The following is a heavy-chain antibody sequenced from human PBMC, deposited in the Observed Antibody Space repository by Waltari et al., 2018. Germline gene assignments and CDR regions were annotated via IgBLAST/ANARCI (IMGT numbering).Heavy chain of an antibody. CDR2: IWYDGSYR. V-gene: IGHV3-33*06. D-gene: IGHD1-1*01. CDR1: GFTFSAYG. J-gene: IGHJ3*02. CDR3: AKDWNNALDI. Sequence: QVQLVESGGGVVQPGRSLRLSCAASGFTFSAYGMHWVRQAPGKGLEWVAVIWYDGSYRYYVDSVKGRFTISRDNSKNTVYLQMNSLRAEDMAVYYCAKDWNNALDIWGQGTTVSVSS.